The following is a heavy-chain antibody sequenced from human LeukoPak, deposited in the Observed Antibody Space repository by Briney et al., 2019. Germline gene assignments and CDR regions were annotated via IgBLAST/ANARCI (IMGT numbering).Heavy chain of an antibody. D-gene: IGHD4-17*01. J-gene: IGHJ4*02. V-gene: IGHV3-15*01. CDR1: GFTFSNAW. CDR2: IKSKTDGGTT. Sequence: PGGSLRLSCAASGFTFSNAWMSWVRQAPGKGLEWVGRIKSKTDGGTTDYAAPVKGRFTISRNDSKNTLYLQMNSLKTEDTAVYYCTTDALTVTYFDYWGQGTLVTVSS. CDR3: TTDALTVTYFDY.